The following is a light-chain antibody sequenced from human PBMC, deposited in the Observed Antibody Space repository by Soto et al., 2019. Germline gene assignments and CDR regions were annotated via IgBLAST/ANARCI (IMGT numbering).Light chain of an antibody. CDR1: SSNIGSNY. J-gene: IGLJ2*01. V-gene: IGLV1-47*01. CDR2: RNS. CDR3: AAWDDSLSTYVV. Sequence: SVLTQPPSASGTPGQRVTISCSGSSSNIGSNYVYWYQQLPGTAPKLLIYRNSQRPSGVPDRFSGSKSGTSASLAISGLRSEDEADYYCAAWDDSLSTYVVFGGGTKLTVL.